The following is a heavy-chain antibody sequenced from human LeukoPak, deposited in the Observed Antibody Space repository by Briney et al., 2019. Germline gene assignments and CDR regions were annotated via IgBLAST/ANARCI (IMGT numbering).Heavy chain of an antibody. CDR1: GFTFNNYA. V-gene: IGHV3-23*01. J-gene: IGHJ4*02. D-gene: IGHD4-17*01. CDR3: ARDYAGYVGYFFFDY. Sequence: PGGSLRLSCAASGFTFNNYAMNWVRQAPGKELEWVSSISGGGETTYYADSAKGRFTISRDNSQNTLYLQMNSLRAEDTAVYYCARDYAGYVGYFFFDYWGQGTLVTVSS. CDR2: ISGGGETT.